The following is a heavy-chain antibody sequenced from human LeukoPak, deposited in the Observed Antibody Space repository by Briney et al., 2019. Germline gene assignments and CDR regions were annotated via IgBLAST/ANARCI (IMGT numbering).Heavy chain of an antibody. V-gene: IGHV4-34*01. D-gene: IGHD6-6*01. J-gene: IGHJ4*02. CDR2: INHSGST. CDR1: GGSFSGYY. Sequence: SETLSLTCAVYGGSFSGYYWSWLRQPPGKGLEWIGEINHSGSTNYNPSLKSRVTISVDTSKNQFSLKLSSVTAADTAVYYCASVVEEYSSSGIDYWGQGTLVTVSP. CDR3: ASVVEEYSSSGIDY.